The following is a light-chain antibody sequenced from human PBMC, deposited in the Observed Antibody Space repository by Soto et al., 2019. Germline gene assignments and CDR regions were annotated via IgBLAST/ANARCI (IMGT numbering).Light chain of an antibody. CDR3: CSYAVTFYV. V-gene: IGLV2-11*01. Sequence: QSVLTQPRSVSGSPGQSVTISCTGPSIDVGGSTYVSWYQQHPGKAPKLMIYDVSERPSGVPDRFSGSKSGNPASLTISGLQAEDEADYSCCSYAVTFYVFGTGTKGTVL. CDR2: DVS. CDR1: SIDVGGSTY. J-gene: IGLJ1*01.